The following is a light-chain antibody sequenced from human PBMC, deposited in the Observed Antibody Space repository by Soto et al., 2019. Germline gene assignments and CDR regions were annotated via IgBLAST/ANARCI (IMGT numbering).Light chain of an antibody. CDR2: WAS. V-gene: IGKV4-1*01. Sequence: DIVMTQSPDSLAVSLGERATINCKSSQSILYSSDNKNYLAWYQQKPGQPPKLLIYWASTRDSGVPDRFSGSGSGADFTLTISSLQAEDVAVYYCQQYYTTLTFGGGTKVEIK. J-gene: IGKJ4*01. CDR1: QSILYSSDNKNY. CDR3: QQYYTTLT.